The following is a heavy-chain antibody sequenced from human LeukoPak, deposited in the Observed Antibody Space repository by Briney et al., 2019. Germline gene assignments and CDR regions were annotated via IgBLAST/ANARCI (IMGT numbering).Heavy chain of an antibody. D-gene: IGHD3-10*01. J-gene: IGHJ3*02. CDR1: GYTFTGYY. CDR2: INPNSGGT. Sequence: ASVKVSCKASGYTFTGYYMHWVRQAPGQGLEWMGWINPNSGGTNYAQKFQGWVTMTRDTSISTAYMELSRLRSEDTAVYYCARAGEGQRSGGAFDIWGQGTMVTVSS. CDR3: ARAGEGQRSGGAFDI. V-gene: IGHV1-2*04.